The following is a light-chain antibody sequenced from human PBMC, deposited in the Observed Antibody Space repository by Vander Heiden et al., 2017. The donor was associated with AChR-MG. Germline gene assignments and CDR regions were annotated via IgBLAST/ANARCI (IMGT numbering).Light chain of an antibody. Sequence: EIVLTQSPATLSLSPGERATLSCRASQSVSSYLAWYQQKPGQAPRLLIYDASNRATGIPARFSGSGYGTDFTLTISSREPEDFAVYYCQQHSNWPPLTFGGGTKVDIK. CDR1: QSVSSY. CDR3: QQHSNWPPLT. CDR2: DAS. V-gene: IGKV3-11*01. J-gene: IGKJ4*01.